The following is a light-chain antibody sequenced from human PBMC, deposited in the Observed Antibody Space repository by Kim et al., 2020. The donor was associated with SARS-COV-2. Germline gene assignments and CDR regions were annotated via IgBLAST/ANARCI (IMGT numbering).Light chain of an antibody. Sequence: SYELTQPPSVSVSPGQTASITCSGDNLGDKYACWYQQKPGQSPVLVIYRDSKRPSGIPERFSGSTSGNTATLTISGTQAMDEADYYCQAWDSTAEVFGGGTQLTVL. CDR1: NLGDKY. J-gene: IGLJ3*02. CDR3: QAWDSTAEV. CDR2: RDS. V-gene: IGLV3-1*01.